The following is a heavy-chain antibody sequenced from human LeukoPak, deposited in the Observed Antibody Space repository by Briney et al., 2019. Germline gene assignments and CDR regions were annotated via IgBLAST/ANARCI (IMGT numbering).Heavy chain of an antibody. CDR3: ARLEDYDILTGFDY. J-gene: IGHJ4*02. D-gene: IGHD3-9*01. Sequence: GGSLRLSCAASGFTFNSYWMSWVRQAPGKGLEWVANIKQDGSEKYYVDSVKGRFTISRDNAKNSLYLQMNSLRAEDTALYYCARLEDYDILTGFDYWGQGTLVTVSS. CDR2: IKQDGSEK. V-gene: IGHV3-7*01. CDR1: GFTFNSYW.